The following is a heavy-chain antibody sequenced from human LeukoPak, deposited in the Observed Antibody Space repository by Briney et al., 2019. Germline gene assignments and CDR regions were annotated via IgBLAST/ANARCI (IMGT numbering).Heavy chain of an antibody. CDR3: ARDVTARNYFDS. CDR2: VDGLSETI. V-gene: IGHV3-21*06. Sequence: GGSLRLSCAASGFTVSSNYMSWVRQAPGKGLEWLSAVDGLSETIYYADSVKGRFTISRDNAKNSLSLHMTNLRVEDTAIYYCARDVTARNYFDSWGQGTLVTVSS. CDR1: GFTVSSNY. D-gene: IGHD2-21*02. J-gene: IGHJ4*02.